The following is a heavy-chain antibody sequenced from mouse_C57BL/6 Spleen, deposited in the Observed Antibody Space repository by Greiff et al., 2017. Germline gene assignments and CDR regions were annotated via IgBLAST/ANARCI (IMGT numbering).Heavy chain of an antibody. CDR2: IHPNSGST. J-gene: IGHJ2*01. CDR3: ASAIYYDYQFDY. Sequence: VQLQQPGAELVKPGASVKLSCKASGYTFTSYWMHWVKQRPGQGLEWIGRIHPNSGSTNYNKKFKSKATLTVDKSSSTAYMQLSSLTSEDSAVYYCASAIYYDYQFDYWGQGTTLTVSS. D-gene: IGHD2-4*01. CDR1: GYTFTSYW. V-gene: IGHV1-64*01.